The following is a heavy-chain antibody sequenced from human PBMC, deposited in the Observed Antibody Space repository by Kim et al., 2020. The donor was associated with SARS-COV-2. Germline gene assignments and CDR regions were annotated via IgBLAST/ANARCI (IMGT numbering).Heavy chain of an antibody. CDR2: IWYDGSNK. CDR1: GVTFSSYG. J-gene: IGHJ6*02. CDR3: ARDLTGVLGYGMDV. V-gene: IGHV3-33*01. D-gene: IGHD7-27*01. Sequence: GGSLRLSCAASGVTFSSYGMHWVRQAPGKGLEWVAVIWYDGSNKYYADSVKGRFTISRDNSNNTLYLQMNSLRAEDTAVDYCARDLTGVLGYGMDVWGQG.